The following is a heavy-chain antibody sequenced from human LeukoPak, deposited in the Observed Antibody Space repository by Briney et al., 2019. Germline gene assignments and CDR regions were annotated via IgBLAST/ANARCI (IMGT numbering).Heavy chain of an antibody. J-gene: IGHJ6*03. CDR2: INPNSGGT. CDR1: GYTFTGYY. Sequence: ASVKVSCKASGYTFTGYYMRWVRQAPGQGLEWMGWINPNSGGTNYAQKFQGRVTMTRDTSISTAYMELSRLRSDDTAVYYCARADYDILTGYYETYYYYYMDVWGKGTTVTVSS. D-gene: IGHD3-9*01. CDR3: ARADYDILTGYYETYYYYYMDV. V-gene: IGHV1-2*02.